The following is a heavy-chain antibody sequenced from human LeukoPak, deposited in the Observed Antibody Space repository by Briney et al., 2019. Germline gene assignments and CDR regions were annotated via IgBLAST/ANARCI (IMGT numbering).Heavy chain of an antibody. D-gene: IGHD1-26*01. CDR2: IYSGGST. V-gene: IGHV3-66*02. CDR3: ARDVWGATNY. CDR1: GFTVSSNY. J-gene: IGHJ4*02. Sequence: GGSLRLSCAASGFTVSSNYMSWVRQAPVKGLERVSVIYSGGSTYYADSVKGRFTISRDNSKNTLYLQMNSLRAEDTAVYYCARDVWGATNYWGQGTLVTVSS.